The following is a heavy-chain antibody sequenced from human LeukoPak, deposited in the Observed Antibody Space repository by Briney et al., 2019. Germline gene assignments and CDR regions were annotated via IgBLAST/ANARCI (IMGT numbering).Heavy chain of an antibody. CDR3: ARVLSRESPDY. V-gene: IGHV4-59*08. Sequence: PSETLSLTCTVSGGSISSSYWTWIRQPPGKGLEWIGYISYSGATNYNPSLKSRVTISLDTSKNQFSLKLSSVTAADTAVYYCARVLSRESPDYWGQGTLVTVSS. J-gene: IGHJ4*02. CDR2: ISYSGAT. CDR1: GGSISSSY.